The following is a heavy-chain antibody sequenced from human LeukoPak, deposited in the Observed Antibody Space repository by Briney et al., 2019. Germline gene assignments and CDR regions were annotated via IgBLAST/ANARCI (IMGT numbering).Heavy chain of an antibody. V-gene: IGHV1-8*01. J-gene: IGHJ5*02. D-gene: IGHD3-16*02. CDR2: MNPNSGNT. Sequence: ASVKVSCKASGYTFTIYDIHWVRQATGQGLEWMGWMNPNSGNTDFAQKFQGRVTMTRNTTISTAYMELSSLRSEDTAVYYCASPSSGSYRSWGQGTLVTVSS. CDR3: ASPSSGSYRS. CDR1: GYTFTIYD.